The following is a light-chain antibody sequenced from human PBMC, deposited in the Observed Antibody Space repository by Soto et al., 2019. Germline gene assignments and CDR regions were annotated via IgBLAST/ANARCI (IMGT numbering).Light chain of an antibody. J-gene: IGKJ4*01. Sequence: DIQMTQSPSSLSASVGDRVTITCRASQSISHDLNWYQQKPGKAPRLLIYGANSLESGVPLRFSGSGSRTDFTLTINNLQPEDFATYYCQQSYTTPLTFGGGTKVDIK. CDR3: QQSYTTPLT. V-gene: IGKV1-39*01. CDR1: QSISHD. CDR2: GAN.